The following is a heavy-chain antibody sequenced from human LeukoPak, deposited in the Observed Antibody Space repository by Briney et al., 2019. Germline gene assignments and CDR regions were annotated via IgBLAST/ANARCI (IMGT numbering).Heavy chain of an antibody. Sequence: GGSLRLSCAASGFTFNNYWMSWVRQAPGKGLEWVANIKQDGNERYYVDSVRGRFTISRDNARNSLYLQMNSLRAEDTAVCYCARELGHFDFWSRYYVHYHGMDVWGQGTTVTVSS. J-gene: IGHJ6*02. V-gene: IGHV3-7*01. D-gene: IGHD3-3*01. CDR3: ARELGHFDFWSRYYVHYHGMDV. CDR1: GFTFNNYW. CDR2: IKQDGNER.